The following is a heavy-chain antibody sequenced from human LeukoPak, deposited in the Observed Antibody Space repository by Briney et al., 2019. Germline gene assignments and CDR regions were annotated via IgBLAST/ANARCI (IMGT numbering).Heavy chain of an antibody. Sequence: SVKVSCKASGGTFSSYAISWVRQVPGQGLEWMGGIIPIFGTANYAQKFQGRVTITADESTSTAYMELSSLRSEDTAVYYCARELVYRITIFGVVIIHDAFDIWGQGTMVTVSS. CDR1: GGTFSSYA. D-gene: IGHD3-3*01. CDR2: IIPIFGTA. CDR3: ARELVYRITIFGVVIIHDAFDI. V-gene: IGHV1-69*13. J-gene: IGHJ3*02.